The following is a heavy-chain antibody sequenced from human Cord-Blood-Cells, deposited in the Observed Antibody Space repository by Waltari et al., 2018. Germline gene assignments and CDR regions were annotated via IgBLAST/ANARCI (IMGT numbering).Heavy chain of an antibody. V-gene: IGHV4-34*01. D-gene: IGHD6-13*01. CDR1: GGSFSGYY. CDR3: ARGKTSSSWFDY. CDR2: INHSGST. Sequence: QVQLQQWGAALLKPSETLSLTCAVYGGSFSGYYWSWIRQPPGKGLEWIGEINHSGSTNYNPSLKSRVTISVDTSKNQFSLKLSSVTAADTAVYYCARGKTSSSWFDYWGQGTLVTVSS. J-gene: IGHJ4*02.